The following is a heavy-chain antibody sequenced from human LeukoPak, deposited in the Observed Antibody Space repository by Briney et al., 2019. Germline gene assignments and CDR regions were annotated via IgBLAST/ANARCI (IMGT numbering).Heavy chain of an antibody. V-gene: IGHV4-34*01. CDR3: ASRDCSSTSCYRKKRNYYYYYGMDV. CDR1: GGSISSYY. J-gene: IGHJ6*02. D-gene: IGHD2-2*02. CDR2: INHSGST. Sequence: SETLSLTCTVSGGSISSYYWSWIRQPPGKGLGWIGEINHSGSTNYNPSLKSRVTISVDTSKNQFSLKLSSVTAADTAVYYCASRDCSSTSCYRKKRNYYYYYGMDVWGQGTTVTVSS.